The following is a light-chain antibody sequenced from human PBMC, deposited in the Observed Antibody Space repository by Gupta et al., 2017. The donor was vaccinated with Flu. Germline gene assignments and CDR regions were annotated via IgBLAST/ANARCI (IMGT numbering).Light chain of an antibody. CDR1: KLGDIY. CDR2: QDS. CDR3: QAWDSGTCG. J-gene: IGLJ2*01. Sequence: SYELTQPPSVSVSPGQTASITCSGDKLGDIYVSWYQQKPGQSPVLVIYQDSQRPSGIPERFSGPNSGNTATLTISGTQAMDEADYYCQAWDSGTCGFGGGTKLTVL. V-gene: IGLV3-1*01.